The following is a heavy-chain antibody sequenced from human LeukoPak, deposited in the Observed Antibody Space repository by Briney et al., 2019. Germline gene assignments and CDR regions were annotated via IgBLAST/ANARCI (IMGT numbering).Heavy chain of an antibody. Sequence: PGGSLRLSCAASGFTFSSYGMHWVRQAPGKGLEWVAFIRYDGSNKYYADSVKGRFTISRDNSKNTLYLQMNSLRAEDTAVYYCAKVLADGYFDWFQKSNWFDPWGQGTLVTVSS. CDR3: AKVLADGYFDWFQKSNWFDP. CDR2: IRYDGSNK. CDR1: GFTFSSYG. J-gene: IGHJ5*02. V-gene: IGHV3-30*02. D-gene: IGHD3-9*01.